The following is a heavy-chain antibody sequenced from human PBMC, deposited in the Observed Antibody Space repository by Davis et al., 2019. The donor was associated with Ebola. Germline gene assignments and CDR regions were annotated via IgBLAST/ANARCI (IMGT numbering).Heavy chain of an antibody. D-gene: IGHD3-22*01. J-gene: IGHJ4*02. CDR3: ARGLDYYDSSGYYYDY. V-gene: IGHV1-2*02. CDR2: INPNSGGT. CDR1: GYTFTGYY. Sequence: ASVKVSCKASGYTFTGYYMHWVRQAPGQGLEWMGWINPNSGGTNYAQKFQGRVTMTRDTSISTAYMELSRLRSDDMAVYYCARGLDYYDSSGYYYDYWGQGTLVTVSS.